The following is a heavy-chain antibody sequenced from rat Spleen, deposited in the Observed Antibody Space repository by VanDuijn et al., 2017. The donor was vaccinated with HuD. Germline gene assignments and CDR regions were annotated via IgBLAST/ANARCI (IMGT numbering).Heavy chain of an antibody. CDR3: TRGGLDYYSGDVGFAY. CDR2: ITNTGGST. D-gene: IGHD1-1*01. CDR1: GFTFNNYW. V-gene: IGHV5-31*01. J-gene: IGHJ3*01. Sequence: EVQLVESGGGLVQPGRSLKLSCVASGFTFNNYWMTWIRQAPGKGLEWVASITNTGGSTYYPDSVKGRFTISRDNAKSTLYLQMNSLRSEDTATYYCTRGGLDYYSGDVGFAYWGQGTLVTVSS.